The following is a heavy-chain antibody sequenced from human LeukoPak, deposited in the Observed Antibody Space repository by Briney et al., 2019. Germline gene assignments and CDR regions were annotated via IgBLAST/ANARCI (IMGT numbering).Heavy chain of an antibody. CDR2: IYTSGST. CDR3: ARGGIVLMVYVTGDYDY. J-gene: IGHJ4*02. D-gene: IGHD2-8*01. CDR1: GGSISSGSYY. Sequence: SQTLSLTCTVSGGSISSGSYYWSWIRQPAGKGLEWIGRIYTSGSTNYNPSLKSRVTISVDKSKNQFSLKLSSVTAADTAVYYCARGGIVLMVYVTGDYDYWGQGTLVTVSS. V-gene: IGHV4-61*02.